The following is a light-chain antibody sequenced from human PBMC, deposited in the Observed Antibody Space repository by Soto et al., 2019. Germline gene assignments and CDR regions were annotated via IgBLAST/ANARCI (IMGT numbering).Light chain of an antibody. CDR3: CSFTSSNTHV. CDR2: EVN. CDR1: SSDFGNYNL. V-gene: IGLV2-23*02. Sequence: QSALTQPASVSGSPGRSITISCTGTSSDFGNYNLVSWYQQHPGKVPKLILFEVNKRPSGVSGRFSGSKSGNTASLTISGLQAEDEADYYCCSFTSSNTHVFGTGTKVTVL. J-gene: IGLJ1*01.